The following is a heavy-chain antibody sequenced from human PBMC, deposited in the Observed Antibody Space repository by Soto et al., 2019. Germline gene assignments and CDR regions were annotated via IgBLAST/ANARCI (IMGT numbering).Heavy chain of an antibody. CDR2: ISYDGTNK. D-gene: IGHD3-3*01. Sequence: GGSLRLSCAASGFTFSSYCMHWVRQAPGKGLQWVAVISYDGTNKYYADYARGRFTISRDNSRNTLSLQMNSLRAEDTAVYYCVRGGVWGFLEWPYYYAMAVWVQGTMVTVSS. CDR1: GFTFSSYC. V-gene: IGHV3-30*04. J-gene: IGHJ6*02. CDR3: VRGGVWGFLEWPYYYAMAV.